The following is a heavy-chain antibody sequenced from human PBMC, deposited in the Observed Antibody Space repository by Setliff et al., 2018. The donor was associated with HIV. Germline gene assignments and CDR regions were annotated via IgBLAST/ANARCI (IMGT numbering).Heavy chain of an antibody. Sequence: GASVKVSCKTSGYSFADYGITWVRQAPGQGLEWMGIINPSGGSTSYPQKFQGRVTSTRDTSTNTVYMELSSLRSEDTAVYYCARDDREGRPYYYESSGFSPDAFDIWGQGTMVTVSS. D-gene: IGHD3-22*01. J-gene: IGHJ3*02. CDR1: GYSFADYG. CDR3: ARDDREGRPYYYESSGFSPDAFDI. V-gene: IGHV1-46*01. CDR2: INPSGGST.